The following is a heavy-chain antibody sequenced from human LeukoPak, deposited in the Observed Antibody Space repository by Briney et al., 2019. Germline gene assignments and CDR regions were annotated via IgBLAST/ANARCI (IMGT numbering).Heavy chain of an antibody. CDR3: ARALFGVVITTGLYYYGMDV. Sequence: GGSLRPSCAASGFTVSSNYMSWVRQAPGEGPEWVSVIYSGGSTYYADSVKGRFTISRDNSKNTLYLQMNSLRAEDTAVYYCARALFGVVITTGLYYYGMDVWGQGTTVTVSS. V-gene: IGHV3-66*02. CDR2: IYSGGST. J-gene: IGHJ6*02. CDR1: GFTVSSNY. D-gene: IGHD3-3*01.